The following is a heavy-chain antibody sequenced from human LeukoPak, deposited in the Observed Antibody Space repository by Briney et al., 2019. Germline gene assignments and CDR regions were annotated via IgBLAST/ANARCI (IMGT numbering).Heavy chain of an antibody. CDR3: AREALSGDPERHY. D-gene: IGHD7-27*01. J-gene: IGHJ4*02. V-gene: IGHV1-46*01. CDR2: INPSGGNT. CDR1: GYTFTCYY. Sequence: ASEKVSCTASGYTFTCYYMHWVRQAPGQGLEWMGIINPSGGNTSYAHKFQGRVTMTRDTSTNTHYTELSSLRTADTAACYCAREALSGDPERHYWREGTLVGVSS.